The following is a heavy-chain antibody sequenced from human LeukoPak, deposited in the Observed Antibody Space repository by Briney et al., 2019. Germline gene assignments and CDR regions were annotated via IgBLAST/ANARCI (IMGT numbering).Heavy chain of an antibody. CDR3: AKDSASRDGYNSYYFDY. J-gene: IGHJ4*02. Sequence: GGSLRLSCAASGFTFSSYGMHWVRQAPGKGLEWVAVISYDGSNKYYADSVKGRFTISRDNSKNTLYLQMNSLRAEDTAVYYCAKDSASRDGYNSYYFDYWGQGTLVTVSS. CDR2: ISYDGSNK. D-gene: IGHD5-24*01. CDR1: GFTFSSYG. V-gene: IGHV3-30*18.